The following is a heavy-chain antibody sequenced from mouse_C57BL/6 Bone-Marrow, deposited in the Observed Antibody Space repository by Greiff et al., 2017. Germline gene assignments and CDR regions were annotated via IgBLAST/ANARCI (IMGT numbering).Heavy chain of an antibody. CDR1: GFTFSDYY. D-gene: IGHD2-4*01. J-gene: IGHJ4*01. Sequence: EVQGVESEGGLVQPGSSMKLSCTASGFTFSDYYLAWVRQVPEKGLEWVANINYDGSSPYYLDSLKSRFILSRANAKNILYLQVSSLKSEDTATYYCARGGDYDGGGYYYAMDYWGQGTSVTVSS. V-gene: IGHV5-16*01. CDR3: ARGGDYDGGGYYYAMDY. CDR2: INYDGSSP.